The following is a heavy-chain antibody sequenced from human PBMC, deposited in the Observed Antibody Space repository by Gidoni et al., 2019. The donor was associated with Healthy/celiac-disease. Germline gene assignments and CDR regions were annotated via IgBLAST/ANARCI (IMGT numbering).Heavy chain of an antibody. J-gene: IGHJ6*02. V-gene: IGHV5-51*01. Sequence: EVQLVQSGAEVTTPGESLKISCKGSGYSFTSYWIGWVRQMPGKGLEWMGIIYPGDSDTRYSPSFQGQVTISADKSISTDYLQWSSLKASDTAMYYCARKGGNYDFWSGYYDGMDVWGQGTTVTVSS. CDR1: GYSFTSYW. CDR2: IYPGDSDT. D-gene: IGHD3-3*01. CDR3: ARKGGNYDFWSGYYDGMDV.